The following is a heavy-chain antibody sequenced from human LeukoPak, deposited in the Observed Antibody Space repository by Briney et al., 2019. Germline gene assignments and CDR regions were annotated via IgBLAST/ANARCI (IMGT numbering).Heavy chain of an antibody. CDR3: ARGLDPYIVVVKKINWFDP. CDR2: INPNSGGT. J-gene: IGHJ5*02. D-gene: IGHD2-2*01. CDR1: GYTFTGYY. V-gene: IGHV1-2*02. Sequence: GASVRVSCKASGYTFTGYYMHWVRQAPGQGLEWMGWINPNSGGTNYAQKFQGRVTMTRDTSISTAYMELSRLRSDDTAVYYCARGLDPYIVVVKKINWFDPWGQGTLVTVSS.